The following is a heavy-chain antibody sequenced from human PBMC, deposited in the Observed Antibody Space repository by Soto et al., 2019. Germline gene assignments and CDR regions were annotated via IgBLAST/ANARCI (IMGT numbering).Heavy chain of an antibody. CDR2: ISGSGGST. CDR1: GFTFSSYA. CDR3: AQSGAAFPQNDAFDI. D-gene: IGHD6-13*01. V-gene: IGHV3-23*01. J-gene: IGHJ3*02. Sequence: GGSLRLSCAASGFTFSSYAMSWVRQAPGKGLEWVSGISGSGGSTYYADSVKGRFTISRDKSKNMLYLQMNSLRAEDTAVYYCAQSGAAFPQNDAFDIWGQGTMVTVSS.